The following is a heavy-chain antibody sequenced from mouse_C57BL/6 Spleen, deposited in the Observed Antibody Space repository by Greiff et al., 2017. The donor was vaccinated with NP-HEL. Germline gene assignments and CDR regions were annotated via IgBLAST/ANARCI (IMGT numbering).Heavy chain of an antibody. CDR2: IYPRSGNT. CDR1: GYTFTSYG. V-gene: IGHV1-81*01. D-gene: IGHD2-5*01. Sequence: QVQLQQPGAELARPGASVKLSCKASGYTFTSYGISWVKQRTGQGLEWIGEIYPRSGNTYYNEKFKGKATLTADKSSSTAYMELRSLTSEDSAVYFCARYYYYSNSYYAMDYWGQGTSVTVSS. J-gene: IGHJ4*01. CDR3: ARYYYYSNSYYAMDY.